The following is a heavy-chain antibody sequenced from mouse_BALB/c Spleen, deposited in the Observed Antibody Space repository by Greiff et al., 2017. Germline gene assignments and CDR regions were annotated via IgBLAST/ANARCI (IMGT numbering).Heavy chain of an antibody. D-gene: IGHD2-10*02. Sequence: EVKLVESGGGLVKLGGSLKLSCAASGFTFSSYYMSWVRQTPEKRLELVAAINSNGGSTYYPDTVKGRFTISRDNAKNTLYLQMSSLKSEDTALYYCALSLVWPYYFDYWGQGTTLTVSS. CDR1: GFTFSSYY. CDR3: ALSLVWPYYFDY. CDR2: INSNGGST. J-gene: IGHJ2*01. V-gene: IGHV5-6-2*01.